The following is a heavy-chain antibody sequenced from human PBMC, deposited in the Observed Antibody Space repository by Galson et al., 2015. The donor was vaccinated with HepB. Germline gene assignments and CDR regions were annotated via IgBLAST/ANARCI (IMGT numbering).Heavy chain of an antibody. Sequence: SVKVSCKASGGTFSSYAISWVRQAPGQGLEWMGGIIPIFGTADYAQKFQGRVTITADESTSTAYMELSSLRSEDTAVYYCATHNLEMATIRGSYWYFDLWGRGTLVTVSS. V-gene: IGHV1-69*13. D-gene: IGHD5-24*01. CDR1: GGTFSSYA. J-gene: IGHJ2*01. CDR2: IIPIFGTA. CDR3: ATHNLEMATIRGSYWYFDL.